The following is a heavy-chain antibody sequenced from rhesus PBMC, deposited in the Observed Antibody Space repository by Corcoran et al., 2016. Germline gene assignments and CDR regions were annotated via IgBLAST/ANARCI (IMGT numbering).Heavy chain of an antibody. V-gene: IGHV4-80*01. Sequence: QVQLRESGPGLVKPSETLSLTCAVFGVPISSYWWAWIRQPPGKGLEWIGDIDGNGYCAHYNPSLKSRVIISKDASKNQFSLRMTSLTVADTAIYYCATGGFSTYRDNWGQGVLVTVSS. J-gene: IGHJ4*01. D-gene: IGHD2-15*01. CDR3: ATGGFSTYRDN. CDR2: IDGNGYCA. CDR1: GVPISSYW.